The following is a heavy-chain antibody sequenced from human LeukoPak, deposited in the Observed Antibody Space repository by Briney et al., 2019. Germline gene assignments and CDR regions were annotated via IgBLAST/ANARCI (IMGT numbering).Heavy chain of an antibody. Sequence: GGSLRLSCATSGFTFSTYWMSWVRQAPGKGLEWVANINPDGSEKYYVDSVRGRFTVSRDSAKNSLYLQMHSLGAEDTAVYYCARGGDISGRSHYWGQGALVTVSS. CDR3: ARGGDISGRSHY. D-gene: IGHD1-26*01. J-gene: IGHJ4*02. CDR2: INPDGSEK. V-gene: IGHV3-7*01. CDR1: GFTFSTYW.